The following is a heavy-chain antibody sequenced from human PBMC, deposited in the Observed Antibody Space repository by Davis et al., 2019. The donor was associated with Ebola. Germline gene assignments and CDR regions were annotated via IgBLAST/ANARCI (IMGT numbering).Heavy chain of an antibody. CDR3: ARESYSSGWFEY. D-gene: IGHD6-19*01. Sequence: SETLSLTCTVSGGSISSSYWSWIRQPPGKGLEWIGYMYYSGSTDYNPSLQSRVTISVDTSKNQFSLRLSSVTAADTAVYFCARESYSSGWFEYWGQGTLVTVSS. CDR2: MYYSGST. V-gene: IGHV4-59*01. J-gene: IGHJ4*02. CDR1: GGSISSSY.